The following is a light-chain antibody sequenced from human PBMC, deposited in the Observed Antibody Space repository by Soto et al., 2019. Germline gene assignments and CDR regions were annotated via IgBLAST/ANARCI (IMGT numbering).Light chain of an antibody. CDR3: AAWDDSLSGYV. J-gene: IGLJ1*01. CDR1: SSNIGGNA. CDR2: SNN. V-gene: IGLV1-44*01. Sequence: SVLTQPSSASGTPGQRVTISCSGSSSNIGGNAVNWYQQLPGTTPKLLIYSNNQRPSGVPDRFSGSKSGTSASLAISGLQSEDEADYYCAAWDDSLSGYVFGTGTKLTVL.